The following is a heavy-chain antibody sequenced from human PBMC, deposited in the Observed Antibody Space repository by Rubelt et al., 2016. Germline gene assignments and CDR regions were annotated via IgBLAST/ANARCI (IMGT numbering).Heavy chain of an antibody. Sequence: QVQLQESGPGLVKPSETLSLTCTVSGGSISSYYWSWIRQPPGKGLEWIAYIYYSGSTNYNPPRKCGVDVLVCTAKCSFPRQLGSVTVADPAVYYFARAPRFKYYDSSGYYFDYWGQGTLVTVSS. V-gene: IGHV4-59*01. CDR1: GGSISSYY. CDR2: IYYSGST. J-gene: IGHJ4*02. CDR3: ARAPRFKYYDSSGYYFDY. D-gene: IGHD3-22*01.